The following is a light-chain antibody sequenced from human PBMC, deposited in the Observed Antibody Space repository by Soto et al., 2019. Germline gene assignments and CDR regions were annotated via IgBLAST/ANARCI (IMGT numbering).Light chain of an antibody. CDR3: CSYAGSSTFLYV. CDR1: SSDVGSYNL. Sequence: QSFMDQPSAVSGSPGQSITISCTGTSSDVGSYNLVSWYQQHPGKAPKLMIYEGSKRPSGVSNRFSGSKSGNTASLTISGLQAEDEADYYCCSYAGSSTFLYVFGTGTKVTVL. CDR2: EGS. V-gene: IGLV2-23*03. J-gene: IGLJ1*01.